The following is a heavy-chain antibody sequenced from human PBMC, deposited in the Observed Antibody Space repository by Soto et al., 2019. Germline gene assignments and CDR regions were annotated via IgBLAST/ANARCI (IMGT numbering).Heavy chain of an antibody. CDR2: ITGSGVNT. J-gene: IGHJ4*02. CDR1: GFTFSNYA. Sequence: EVQLLESGGGLVQPGGSLRLSCAASGFTFSNYAMSWVRQAPGRGLEWVSAITGSGVNTFHAASVKGRFTISIDHSKHPVYLQINSWRAEDTAVYFCASPPPLLCYDYCGYYYVVSWGQGTLVIVSS. D-gene: IGHD3-10*01. V-gene: IGHV3-23*01. CDR3: ASPPPLLCYDYCGYYYVVS.